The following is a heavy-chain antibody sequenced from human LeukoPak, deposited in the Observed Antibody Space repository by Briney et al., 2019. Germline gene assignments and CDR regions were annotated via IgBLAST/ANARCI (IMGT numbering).Heavy chain of an antibody. Sequence: SETLSLTCTVSGGSISSYSWSWIRQPPGKGLEWIGYISYSGSTNYNPSLKSRVTISVDTSKNQFSLNLSSLTAADTAVYYCAGTSSSWSGAFDIWGQGTMVTVSS. CDR3: AGTSSSWSGAFDI. D-gene: IGHD6-13*01. CDR2: ISYSGST. V-gene: IGHV4-59*01. J-gene: IGHJ3*02. CDR1: GGSISSYS.